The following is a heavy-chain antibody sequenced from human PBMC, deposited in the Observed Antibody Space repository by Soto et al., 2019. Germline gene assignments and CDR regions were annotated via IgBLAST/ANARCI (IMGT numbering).Heavy chain of an antibody. V-gene: IGHV3-7*01. J-gene: IGHJ4*02. CDR1: GFTFSSSW. D-gene: IGHD3-10*01. Sequence: EVQLVESGGGLVQPGGSLRLSCAASGFTFSSSWMNWVRQAPGKGLEWVANIKQDGSEKYYVDSVKGRFTISRDNAKNSLYLQMNSLRAEDTAVYFCATAGRPGGPFDYWGQGILVTVSS. CDR3: ATAGRPGGPFDY. CDR2: IKQDGSEK.